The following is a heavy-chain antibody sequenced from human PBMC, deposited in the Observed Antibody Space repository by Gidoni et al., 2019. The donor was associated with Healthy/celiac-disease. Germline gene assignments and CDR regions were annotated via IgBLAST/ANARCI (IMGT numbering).Heavy chain of an antibody. CDR2: IIPIFGTA. J-gene: IGHJ6*02. CDR1: GGTFSSYA. D-gene: IGHD1-26*01. CDR3: ARDLERVGATKVLQYYGMDV. V-gene: IGHV1-69*01. Sequence: QVQLVQSGAEVKKPGSSVNVSCKASGGTFSSYAISWVRQAPGQGLEWMGGIIPIFGTANYAQKFQGRVTITADESTSTAYMELSSLRSEDTAVYYCARDLERVGATKVLQYYGMDVWGQGTTVTVSS.